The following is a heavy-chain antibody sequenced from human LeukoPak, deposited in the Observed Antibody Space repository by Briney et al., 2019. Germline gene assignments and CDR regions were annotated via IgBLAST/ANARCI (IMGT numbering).Heavy chain of an antibody. CDR2: VNPNSGHT. Sequence: ASVKVSCKASGYTFTSYDINWVRQATGQGLVRMGWVNPNSGHTGYAQKFQGRVTMTRNTSISTAYMELSSLRSEDTAVYYCARGAPGSYCSGGSCPYFDYWGQGTLVSVSS. D-gene: IGHD2-15*01. CDR1: GYTFTSYD. J-gene: IGHJ4*02. V-gene: IGHV1-8*01. CDR3: ARGAPGSYCSGGSCPYFDY.